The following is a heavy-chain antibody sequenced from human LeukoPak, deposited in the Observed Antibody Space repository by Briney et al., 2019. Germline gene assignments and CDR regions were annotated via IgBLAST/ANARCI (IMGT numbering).Heavy chain of an antibody. D-gene: IGHD3-22*01. Sequence: PGGSLRLSGAASGFIFSSYSMTWVRQAPGKGLEWVSYISLSGSAIYYTDSVKGRFTMSRDNAKKSLYLQMNSLRAEDTAVYYCARAKFDSSRYYYRGFDIWGQGTMVTVSS. CDR1: GFIFSSYS. CDR3: ARAKFDSSRYYYRGFDI. J-gene: IGHJ3*02. CDR2: ISLSGSAI. V-gene: IGHV3-48*04.